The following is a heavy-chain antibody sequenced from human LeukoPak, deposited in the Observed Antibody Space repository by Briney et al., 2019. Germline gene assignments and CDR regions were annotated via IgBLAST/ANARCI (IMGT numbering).Heavy chain of an antibody. V-gene: IGHV3-15*01. CDR2: IKSKTDGETT. Sequence: GGSLRLSCVDSGFTFTNAWMSWVRQAPGKGLEWIGRIKSKTDGETTNYAETVRGRFTISRDDSKSAVYLQMNSLKIEDTAVYYCTTDLGTYYHGSQRLIPIDYWGQGTLVTVSS. J-gene: IGHJ4*02. CDR1: GFTFTNAW. CDR3: TTDLGTYYHGSQRLIPIDY. D-gene: IGHD3-10*01.